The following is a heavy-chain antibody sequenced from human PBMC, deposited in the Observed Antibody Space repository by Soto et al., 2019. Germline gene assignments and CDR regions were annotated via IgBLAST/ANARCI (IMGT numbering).Heavy chain of an antibody. CDR1: AFTFSGST. J-gene: IGHJ5*01. V-gene: IGHV3-73*02. CDR2: IRSKANTYAT. D-gene: IGHD1-26*01. CDR3: TRHVGGELLSPWFDP. Sequence: EVQLVESGGGLVQPGGSLKLSCAASAFTFSGSTMHWVRQASGKGLEWVGRIRSKANTYATAYAASVKGRFIISRDDSKNTAFLQMNSLKTEDTGGYYCTRHVGGELLSPWFDPWGQGTLVTVSS.